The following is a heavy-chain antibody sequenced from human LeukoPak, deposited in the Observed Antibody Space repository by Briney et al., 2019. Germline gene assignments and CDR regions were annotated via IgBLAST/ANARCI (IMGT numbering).Heavy chain of an antibody. CDR2: ISSSGTTI. CDR1: GFPFNTYA. J-gene: IGHJ6*03. Sequence: GGTLRLSCAASGFPFNTYAMNWVRQAPGKGLEWVSYISSSGTTIYYADSVKGRFTISRDNAKNSLYLQMNSLRAEDTAVYYCARELTPYYYMDVWGKGTTVTIS. V-gene: IGHV3-48*03. D-gene: IGHD2-15*01. CDR3: ARELTPYYYMDV.